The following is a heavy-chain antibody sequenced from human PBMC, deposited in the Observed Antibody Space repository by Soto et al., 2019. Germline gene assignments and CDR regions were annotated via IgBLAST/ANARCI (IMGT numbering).Heavy chain of an antibody. D-gene: IGHD3-16*01. V-gene: IGHV3-23*01. CDR2: VTGRASST. J-gene: IGHJ3*02. CDR1: GFTFPNYA. CDR3: AKHLPSKKIQRIWADAFHI. Sequence: EVRLLESGGGLVQPGGSLRLSCAASGFTFPNYAMSWVRQAPGKGLEWVSVVTGRASSTYYADSVEGRFTISRDNSRNTLFLQLNSLGAEETAVYYCAKHLPSKKIQRIWADAFHIWGRGTNLTVSS.